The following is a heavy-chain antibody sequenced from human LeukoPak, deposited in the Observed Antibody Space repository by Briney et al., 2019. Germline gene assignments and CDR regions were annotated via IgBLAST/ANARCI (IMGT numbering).Heavy chain of an antibody. J-gene: IGHJ4*02. CDR2: IHYSGST. Sequence: SETLSLTCTVSGGSISSFYWGWIRQFPGKGLEWIGFIHYSGSTNYNPSLKSRVTISVDTPKDQFSLKLRSVTAADTAVYYCARENYFDYWGQGTVVTVSS. CDR3: ARENYFDY. V-gene: IGHV4-59*01. CDR1: GGSISSFY.